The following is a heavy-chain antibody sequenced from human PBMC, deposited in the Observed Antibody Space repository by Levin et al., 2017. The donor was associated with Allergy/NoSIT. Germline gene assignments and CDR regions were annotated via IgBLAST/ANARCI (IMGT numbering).Heavy chain of an antibody. D-gene: IGHD2-2*01. CDR2: IYHSGTT. CDR3: ARSEECSGFSCHPGGGDFYYNYYMDV. V-gene: IGHV4-59*01. CDR1: GGSISNYY. Sequence: TTSETLSLTCSVSGGSISNYYWTWIRQSPGKGLEWIGYIYHSGTTNYNPSLKSRVSISVDTSKNQLSLKLNSVTAADTAVYYCARSEECSGFSCHPGGGDFYYNYYMDVWGKGTTVTVSS. J-gene: IGHJ6*03.